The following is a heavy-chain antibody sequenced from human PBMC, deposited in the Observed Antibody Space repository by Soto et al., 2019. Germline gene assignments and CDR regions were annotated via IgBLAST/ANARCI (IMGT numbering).Heavy chain of an antibody. CDR1: GFSFSEYA. Sequence: QVQLVESGGGVVQPGRSLRLSCAASGFSFSEYAMHWVRQAPAKGLEWVAVITCDGSDVFYADSVRGRFTTSRENSKIALDPQIKSLRLEDRAVYYWAAHGSGTSCYFDSCGQGDLVTVS. CDR2: ITCDGSDV. D-gene: IGHD3-10*01. V-gene: IGHV3-30-3*01. CDR3: AAHGSGTSCYFDS. J-gene: IGHJ4*02.